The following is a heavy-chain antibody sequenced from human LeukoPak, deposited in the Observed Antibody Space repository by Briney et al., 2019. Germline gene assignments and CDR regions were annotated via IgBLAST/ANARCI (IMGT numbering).Heavy chain of an antibody. J-gene: IGHJ4*02. CDR3: ARDENWGFDY. Sequence: GGSLRLSCAASGFTFSNYNMNWVRQAPGKGLEWVSNIRISSTTIYYADSVKGRFTVSRDNAKNSLYLQKNSLRDDDTAVYYCARDENWGFDYWGQGTLVTVSS. D-gene: IGHD7-27*01. CDR2: IRISSTTI. V-gene: IGHV3-48*02. CDR1: GFTFSNYN.